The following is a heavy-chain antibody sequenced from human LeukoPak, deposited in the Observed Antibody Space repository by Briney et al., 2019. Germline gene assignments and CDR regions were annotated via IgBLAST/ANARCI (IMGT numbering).Heavy chain of an antibody. V-gene: IGHV1-18*01. CDR2: ISAYNGNT. D-gene: IGHD6-13*01. CDR3: ARSGVQTANSWYIY. CDR1: GYTFTSYG. J-gene: IGHJ4*02. Sequence: GASVKVSCKASGYTFTSYGISWVRQAPGQGPKWLGWISAYNGNTNHAEKLQDRVTMTTDTSTSTAYMELRSLSSDDTAVYYCARSGVQTANSWYIYWGQGTLVTVSS.